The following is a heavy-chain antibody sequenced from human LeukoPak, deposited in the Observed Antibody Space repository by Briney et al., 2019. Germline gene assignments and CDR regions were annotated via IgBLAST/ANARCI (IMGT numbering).Heavy chain of an antibody. CDR2: ISGSGGST. D-gene: IGHD2-21*01. V-gene: IGHV3-23*01. CDR1: GFTFSSYA. CDR3: AKEFRAYCGGDCYSYYFDY. Sequence: PGGSLRLSCAASGFTFSSYAMSWVRQAPGKGLEWVSAISGSGGSTYYADSVNSRFTISRDNSKNTLYLQMNSLRAEDTAVYYCAKEFRAYCGGDCYSYYFDYWGQGTLVTVSS. J-gene: IGHJ4*02.